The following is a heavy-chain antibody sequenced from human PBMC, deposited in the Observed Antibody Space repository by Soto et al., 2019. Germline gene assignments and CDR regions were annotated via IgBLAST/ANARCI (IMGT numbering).Heavy chain of an antibody. CDR1: GGTFSSYA. D-gene: IGHD3-16*01. J-gene: IGHJ4*02. CDR2: IIPIFGTA. Sequence: QVQLVQSGAEVKKPGSSVKVSCKASGGTFSSYAISWVRQAPGQGLEWMGGIIPIFGTANYAQKFQGRVTITADESTSTAYMELSSLSSEDKAVYYCARSTMGDYADTGIRYFDYWGQGTLVTVSS. CDR3: ARSTMGDYADTGIRYFDY. V-gene: IGHV1-69*12.